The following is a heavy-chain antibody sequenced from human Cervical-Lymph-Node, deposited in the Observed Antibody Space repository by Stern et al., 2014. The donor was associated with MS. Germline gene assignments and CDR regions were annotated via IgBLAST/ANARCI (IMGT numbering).Heavy chain of an antibody. CDR2: IWSDGSNT. J-gene: IGHJ6*02. Sequence: VQLVESGGGVVQPGRSLRLSCAASGFTFSSYGMHWVRQAPGKGLEWVAVIWSDGSNTYYADSAKGRFTLSRDKYQSTAYLQMNSVRADDTSVYDCARSSSPSPYYYYGMDVWGQGTTVTVSS. CDR1: GFTFSSYG. CDR3: ARSSSPSPYYYYGMDV. D-gene: IGHD6-13*01. V-gene: IGHV3-33*01.